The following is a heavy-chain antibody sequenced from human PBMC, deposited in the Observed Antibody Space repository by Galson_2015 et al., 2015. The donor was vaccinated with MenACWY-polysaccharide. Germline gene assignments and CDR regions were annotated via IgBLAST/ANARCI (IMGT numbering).Heavy chain of an antibody. V-gene: IGHV5-51*01. D-gene: IGHD6-19*01. CDR2: TYPGDSDT. CDR1: GYSFTNYW. Sequence: QSGAEVTKPGESLTISCKGSGYSFTNYWIGWVRQMPGKGLEWMGITYPGDSDTRYSPSFQGQVTISADRSISTAYLQWSSLKASDTAMYYCTKYDSSGWYAIDYWGQGTLVTVSP. J-gene: IGHJ4*02. CDR3: TKYDSSGWYAIDY.